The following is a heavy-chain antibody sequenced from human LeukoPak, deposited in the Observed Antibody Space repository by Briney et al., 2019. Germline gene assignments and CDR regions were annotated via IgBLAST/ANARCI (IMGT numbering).Heavy chain of an antibody. CDR1: GFTFSSYA. V-gene: IGHV3-23*01. CDR2: ISGSGGST. CDR3: AKDFSQWLVPVIIGY. Sequence: GGSLRLSCAASGFTFSSYAMSWVRQAPGKGLEGVSAISGSGGSTYYADYVKGRFTISRDNSKNTLYLQMNSLRAEDTAVYYCAKDFSQWLVPVIIGYWGQGTLVTVSS. D-gene: IGHD6-19*01. J-gene: IGHJ4*02.